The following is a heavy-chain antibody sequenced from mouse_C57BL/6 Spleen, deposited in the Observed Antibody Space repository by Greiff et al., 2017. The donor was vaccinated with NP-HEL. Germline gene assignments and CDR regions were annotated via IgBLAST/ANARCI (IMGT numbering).Heavy chain of an antibody. CDR2: ISSGSSTI. Sequence: EVKLMESGGGLVKPGGSLKLSCAASGFTFSDYGMHWVRQAPEKGLEWVAYISSGSSTIYYADTVKGRFTIARDNAKNTLFLQMTSLRSEDTAMYYCARMRFMRPYAMDYWGQGTSVTVSS. CDR3: ARMRFMRPYAMDY. D-gene: IGHD1-2*01. V-gene: IGHV5-17*01. J-gene: IGHJ4*01. CDR1: GFTFSDYG.